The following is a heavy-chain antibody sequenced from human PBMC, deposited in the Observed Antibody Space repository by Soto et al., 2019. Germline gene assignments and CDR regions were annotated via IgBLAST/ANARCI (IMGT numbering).Heavy chain of an antibody. J-gene: IGHJ6*02. V-gene: IGHV4-59*01. D-gene: IGHD2-8*01. Sequence: SETLCLTCTVADGSSSGYDGSWIRQHPGKGLEWIGYIYYSGSTNYDPSLKSRVTISVDTSKNQFSLKLSSVTAADTAVYYCARDIMGTNYYYYGMDVWGQGTTVTVSS. CDR1: DGSSSGYD. CDR3: ARDIMGTNYYYYGMDV. CDR2: IYYSGST.